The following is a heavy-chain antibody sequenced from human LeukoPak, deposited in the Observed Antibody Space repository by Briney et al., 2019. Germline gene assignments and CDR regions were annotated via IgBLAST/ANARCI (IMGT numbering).Heavy chain of an antibody. V-gene: IGHV5-51*01. CDR3: ARLRDSSSWYRGNWFDP. CDR2: IYPGDSDT. CDR1: GYSFTSYW. J-gene: IGHJ5*02. D-gene: IGHD6-13*01. Sequence: GESLKISCKGSGYSFTSYWIGWVRQMPGKGLEWMGIIYPGDSDTRYSPSFQGQVTISADKSISTAYPQWSSLKASDTAMYYCARLRDSSSWYRGNWFDPWGQGTLVTVSS.